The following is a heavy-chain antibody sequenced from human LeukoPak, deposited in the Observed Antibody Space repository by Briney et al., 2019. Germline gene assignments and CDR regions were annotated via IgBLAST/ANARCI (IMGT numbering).Heavy chain of an antibody. CDR2: FGPDDSET. CDR3: AADRIIVGTTGAYFF. D-gene: IGHD1-26*01. Sequence: ASVKVSCKVREYTLTELHMYWVRQTPGKGLEWMGGFGPDDSETIYAQNFQGRVTMTEDTSTDTAYMELSSLKSDDTAVYYCAADRIIVGTTGAYFFWGQGTLVTVSS. CDR1: EYTLTELH. J-gene: IGHJ4*02. V-gene: IGHV1-24*01.